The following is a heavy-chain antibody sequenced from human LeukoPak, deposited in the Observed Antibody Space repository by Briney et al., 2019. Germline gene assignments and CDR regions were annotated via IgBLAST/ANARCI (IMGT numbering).Heavy chain of an antibody. D-gene: IGHD5-18*01. J-gene: IGHJ4*02. V-gene: IGHV1-69*13. CDR1: GGTFSSYA. CDR3: ARDLPPGYSYGLGGFDY. CDR2: IIPIFGTA. Sequence: SVKVSCKASGGTFSSYAISWVRQAPGQGLEWMGGIIPIFGTANYAQKFQGRVTITADESTSTAYMELSSLRSEDTAVYYCARDLPPGYSYGLGGFDYWGQGTLVTVSS.